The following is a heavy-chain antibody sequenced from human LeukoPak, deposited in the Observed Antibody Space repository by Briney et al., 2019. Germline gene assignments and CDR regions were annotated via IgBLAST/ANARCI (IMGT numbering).Heavy chain of an antibody. CDR3: ARVRGGSYEDY. D-gene: IGHD1-26*01. Sequence: SETLSLTCAVSGYSISSGYYWGWIRQPPGKGLDWIASMYHSGSTYYNPSLKSRVTISVDTSKNQFSLKLSSVTAADTAVYYCARVRGGSYEDYWGQGTLVTVSS. CDR2: MYHSGST. V-gene: IGHV4-38-2*01. CDR1: GYSISSGYY. J-gene: IGHJ4*02.